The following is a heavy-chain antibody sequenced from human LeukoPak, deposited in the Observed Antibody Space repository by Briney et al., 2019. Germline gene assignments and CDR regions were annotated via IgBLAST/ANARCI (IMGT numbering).Heavy chain of an antibody. CDR1: GGSISSGGYY. J-gene: IGHJ6*02. CDR3: ARVSLYDYVWGSYRPYNGMDV. Sequence: SQTLSLTCSVSGGSISSGGYYWSWLRQHPGKGLEWIGYIDYSGTTYYNPSLKSRLTISVDTSKNQFSLKLSSVTAADTAVYYCARVSLYDYVWGSYRPYNGMDVWGQGTTVTVSS. V-gene: IGHV4-31*03. D-gene: IGHD3-16*02. CDR2: IDYSGTT.